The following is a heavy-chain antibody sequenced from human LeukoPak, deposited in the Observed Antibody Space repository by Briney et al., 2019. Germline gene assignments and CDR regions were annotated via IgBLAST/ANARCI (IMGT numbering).Heavy chain of an antibody. CDR2: IRSKAYGGTT. Sequence: GGSLRLSCTASGFTFGDYAMSWVRQAPGKGLEWVGFIRSKAYGGTTEYAASVKGRFTISRDDSKSIAYLQMNSLKTEGTAVYYCTGEYYYGSGSYYGMDVWGQGTTVTVTS. CDR1: GFTFGDYA. V-gene: IGHV3-49*04. J-gene: IGHJ6*02. CDR3: TGEYYYGSGSYYGMDV. D-gene: IGHD3-10*01.